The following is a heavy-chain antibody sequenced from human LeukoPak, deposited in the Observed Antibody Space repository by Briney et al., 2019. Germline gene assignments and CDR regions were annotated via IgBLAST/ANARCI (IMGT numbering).Heavy chain of an antibody. D-gene: IGHD3-9*01. J-gene: IGHJ4*02. CDR3: AKDLKAYYDILTGSSFDY. CDR1: GFTFSSYW. V-gene: IGHV3-7*01. CDR2: IKRDGSEE. Sequence: GGSLRLSCAGSGFTFSSYWMSWVRQAPGKGLEWVASIKRDGSEEYYVDSVKGRFTISRDNSKNTLYLQMNSLRAEDTAVYYCAKDLKAYYDILTGSSFDYWGQGTLVTVSS.